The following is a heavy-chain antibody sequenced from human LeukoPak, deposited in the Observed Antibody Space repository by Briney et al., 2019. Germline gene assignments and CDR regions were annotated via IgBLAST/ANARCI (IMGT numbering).Heavy chain of an antibody. CDR3: GRGGGDRAYYYYGMDV. D-gene: IGHD2-21*02. Sequence: SETLSLTCTVSGGSISSGDYYWSWLRQPPGKGLEWIGYIYYSGNTYYNPSLKSRVTISVDTSKNQFSLKLSSVTAADTAVYYCGRGGGDRAYYYYGMDVWGQGTTVTVSS. V-gene: IGHV4-30-4*01. J-gene: IGHJ6*02. CDR1: GGSISSGDYY. CDR2: IYYSGNT.